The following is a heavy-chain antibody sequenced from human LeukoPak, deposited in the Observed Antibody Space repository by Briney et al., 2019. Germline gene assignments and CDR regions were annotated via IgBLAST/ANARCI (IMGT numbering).Heavy chain of an antibody. J-gene: IGHJ3*02. CDR3: ARDQMATIIAFDI. Sequence: SSVKVSCKASGGTFSSYAISWVRQAPGQGLEWMGGIIPIFGTANYAHKCQGRVTITADESTRTAYMELSSLRSEDTAVYYCARDQMATIIAFDIWGQGTMVTVSS. V-gene: IGHV1-69*01. CDR2: IIPIFGTA. D-gene: IGHD5-24*01. CDR1: GGTFSSYA.